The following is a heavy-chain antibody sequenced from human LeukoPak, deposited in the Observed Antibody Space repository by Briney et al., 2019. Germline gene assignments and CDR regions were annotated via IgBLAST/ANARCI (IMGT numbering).Heavy chain of an antibody. Sequence: ASVKVSCKASGYTFTGYYMHWVRQAPGQGLEWMGWINPNSGGTNYAQKFQGWFTMTRDTSISTAYMELSRLRSDDTAVYYCARDGRDYYYGMDVWGQGTTVTVSS. D-gene: IGHD1-1*01. V-gene: IGHV1-2*04. CDR1: GYTFTGYY. CDR3: ARDGRDYYYGMDV. CDR2: INPNSGGT. J-gene: IGHJ6*02.